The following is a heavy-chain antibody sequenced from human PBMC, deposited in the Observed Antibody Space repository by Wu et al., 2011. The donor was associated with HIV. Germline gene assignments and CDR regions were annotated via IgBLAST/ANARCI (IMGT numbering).Heavy chain of an antibody. Sequence: QVQLVQSGAEVKKPGASVKVSCKASGYTLTDYYMHWVRQAPGHGLEWVGLINPYADSAKYAQKFQGRVTMTRDTSTRTVYMELNSLRSDDTAVYYCARIPTLLHYGDPPNWFDPGPGNPGHRLL. D-gene: IGHD4-17*01. J-gene: IGHJ5*02. CDR1: GYTLTDYY. CDR2: INPYADSA. V-gene: IGHV1-46*01. CDR3: ARIPTLLHYGDPPNWFDP.